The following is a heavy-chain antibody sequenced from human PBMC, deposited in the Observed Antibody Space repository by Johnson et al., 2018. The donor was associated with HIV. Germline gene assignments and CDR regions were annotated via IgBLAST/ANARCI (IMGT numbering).Heavy chain of an antibody. V-gene: IGHV3-23*04. J-gene: IGHJ3*02. Sequence: VQLVESGGGVVRPGASLRLSCAASGFTFDDYGMSWVRQAPGKGLEWVSAISGSGGSTYYADSVKGRFTISRDNSKNTLYLQMGSLRAEDMAVYYCARSRFREPAAFDIWGQGTMVTVSS. CDR1: GFTFDDYG. CDR2: ISGSGGST. CDR3: ARSRFREPAAFDI. D-gene: IGHD3-10*01.